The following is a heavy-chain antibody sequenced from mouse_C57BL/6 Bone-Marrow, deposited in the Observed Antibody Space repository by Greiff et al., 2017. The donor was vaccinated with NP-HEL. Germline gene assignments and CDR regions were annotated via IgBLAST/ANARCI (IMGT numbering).Heavy chain of an antibody. V-gene: IGHV7-1*01. CDR2: SRNKANDDTT. CDR3: ARGPVGYWYFDV. CDR1: GFTFSDFY. Sequence: EVMLVESGGGLVQSGRSLRLSCATSGFTFSDFYMEWVRQAPGKGLEWIAASRNKANDDTTEYSASVKGRFIVSRDTSQSILYLQMNALRAEDTAIYYCARGPVGYWYFDVWGTGTTVTVSS. D-gene: IGHD2-14*01. J-gene: IGHJ1*03.